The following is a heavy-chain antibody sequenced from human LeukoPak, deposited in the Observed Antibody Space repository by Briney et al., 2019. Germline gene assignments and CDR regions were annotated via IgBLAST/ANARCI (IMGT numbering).Heavy chain of an antibody. V-gene: IGHV1-18*01. CDR3: ARVAPGYGDYVNYFDY. D-gene: IGHD4-17*01. CDR2: ISAYNGNT. J-gene: IGHJ4*02. CDR1: GYTFTSYG. Sequence: ASVKVSCKASGYTFTSYGISWVRQAPGQGLEWMGWISAYNGNTNHAQKLQGRVTMTTDTSTSTAYMELRSLRSDDTAVYYCARVAPGYGDYVNYFDYWGQGTLVTVSS.